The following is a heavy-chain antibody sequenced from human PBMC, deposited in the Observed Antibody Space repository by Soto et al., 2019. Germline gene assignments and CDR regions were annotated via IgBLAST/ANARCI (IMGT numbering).Heavy chain of an antibody. Sequence: GGSLRLSCAASGFTFSSYGMHWVRQAPGKGLEWVAVISYDGSNKYYADCVKGRFTISRDNSKNTLYLQMNSLRAEDTAAYYCVKAHPHYYASSGYYPFDYWGQGTLVTVSS. V-gene: IGHV3-30*18. CDR3: VKAHPHYYASSGYYPFDY. CDR2: ISYDGSNK. J-gene: IGHJ4*02. D-gene: IGHD3-22*01. CDR1: GFTFSSYG.